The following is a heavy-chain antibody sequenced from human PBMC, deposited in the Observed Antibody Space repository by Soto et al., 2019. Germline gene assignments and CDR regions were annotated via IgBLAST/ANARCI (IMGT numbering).Heavy chain of an antibody. J-gene: IGHJ4*02. V-gene: IGHV2-5*02. CDR1: GFSLSTSGLG. Sequence: QITLKESGPTLMKPTQTLTLTCTFSGFSLSTSGLGVGWIRQPPGKALEWLALIYWDDDKRYSPSLKSRLTITKDTSTNQVVLTMTNMDPVDTATYYCAHKGVRGVFNNWGQGTLVTVSS. D-gene: IGHD3-10*01. CDR3: AHKGVRGVFNN. CDR2: IYWDDDK.